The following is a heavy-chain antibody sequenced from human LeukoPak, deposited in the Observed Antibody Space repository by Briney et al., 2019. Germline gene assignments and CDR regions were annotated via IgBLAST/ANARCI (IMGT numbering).Heavy chain of an antibody. CDR3: ARPQEYYDFWSGYYLFDY. Sequence: SVKVSCKASGGTFSSYAISWVRQAPGQGLEWMGGIIPIFGTANYAQKFQGRVTITADESTSTAYMELSSLRSEHTAVYYCARPQEYYDFWSGYYLFDYWGQGTLVTVSS. V-gene: IGHV1-69*01. D-gene: IGHD3-3*01. CDR1: GGTFSSYA. J-gene: IGHJ4*02. CDR2: IIPIFGTA.